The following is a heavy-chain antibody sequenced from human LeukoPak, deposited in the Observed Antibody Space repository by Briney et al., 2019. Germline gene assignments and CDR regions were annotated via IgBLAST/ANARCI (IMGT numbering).Heavy chain of an antibody. D-gene: IGHD3-22*01. V-gene: IGHV3-7*01. Sequence: GGSLRLSCAASGFTFSGYWMSWVRQAPGKGLEWVANINLDGSVIHYVDSAKGRFTISRDHAKNSLYLQMNYLRAEDTAFYYCATSDDSSGSDWGQGTLVTVSS. CDR1: GFTFSGYW. CDR2: INLDGSVI. CDR3: ATSDDSSGSD. J-gene: IGHJ4*02.